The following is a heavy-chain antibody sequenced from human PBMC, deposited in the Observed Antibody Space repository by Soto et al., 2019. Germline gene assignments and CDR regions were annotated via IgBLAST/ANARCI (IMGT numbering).Heavy chain of an antibody. J-gene: IGHJ4*02. CDR3: ARGGITVFGVIDY. CDR1: GYTFTDYY. D-gene: IGHD3-3*01. Sequence: QVQVVQSGTEVKKPGASVKVSCKASGYTFTDYYVHWVRQAPGQGLEWMGWIHSKSGGTNYAQKFQGRVTMNRDTSISTAYMELSRLTYDDTAVYYCARGGITVFGVIDYWGQGTPVTVSS. CDR2: IHSKSGGT. V-gene: IGHV1-2*02.